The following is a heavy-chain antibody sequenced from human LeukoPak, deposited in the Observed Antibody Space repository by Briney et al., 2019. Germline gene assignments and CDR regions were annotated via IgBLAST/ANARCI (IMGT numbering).Heavy chain of an antibody. CDR1: GSISSGSYY. Sequence: SETLSLTCTVSGSISSGSYYWSWIRQPPGKGLEWIGSIYHSGSTYYNPSLKSRVTISVDTSKNQFSLKLSSVTAADTAVYYCARRTLAGSINWFDPWGQGTLVTVSS. J-gene: IGHJ5*02. CDR3: ARRTLAGSINWFDP. D-gene: IGHD1-14*01. V-gene: IGHV4-39*07. CDR2: IYHSGST.